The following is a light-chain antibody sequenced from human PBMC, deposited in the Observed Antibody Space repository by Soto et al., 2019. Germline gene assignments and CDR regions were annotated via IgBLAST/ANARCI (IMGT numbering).Light chain of an antibody. CDR2: DAS. J-gene: IGKJ2*01. Sequence: IQMTQSPYTLSASVGDRVTITCRASPSISSWLAWYQQKPGKAPKLLIYDASSLESGVPSRFSGSVSGTEFTLTISSLQPDDFATYYCQQYNSYSYTFGQGTKLEIK. V-gene: IGKV1-5*01. CDR1: PSISSW. CDR3: QQYNSYSYT.